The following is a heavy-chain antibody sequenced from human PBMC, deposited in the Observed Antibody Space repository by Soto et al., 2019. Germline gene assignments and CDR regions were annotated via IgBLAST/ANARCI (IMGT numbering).Heavy chain of an antibody. CDR1: GFTFSSYG. D-gene: IGHD3-22*01. Sequence: PGGSLRLSCAASGFTFSSYGMHWVRQAPDKGLEWVAVISYDGSNKYYADSVKGRFTISRDNSKNTLYLQMNSLRAEDTAVYYSVKDQSPYYYDSSGSDWWGQGTLVTVSS. V-gene: IGHV3-30*18. CDR2: ISYDGSNK. CDR3: VKDQSPYYYDSSGSDW. J-gene: IGHJ4*02.